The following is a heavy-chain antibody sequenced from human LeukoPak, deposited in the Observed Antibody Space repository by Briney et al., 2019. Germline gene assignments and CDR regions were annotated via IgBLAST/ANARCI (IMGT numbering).Heavy chain of an antibody. D-gene: IGHD3-10*01. J-gene: IGHJ6*02. CDR2: ISAYNGNT. Sequence: AASVKVSCKASGYTFTSYGISWVRQAPGQGLEWMGWISAYNGNTNYAQKLQGRVTMTTDTSTSTAYMELRSLRSDDTAVYYCARHALGVPYYYYGMDVWGQGTTVTVSS. CDR1: GYTFTSYG. CDR3: ARHALGVPYYYYGMDV. V-gene: IGHV1-18*01.